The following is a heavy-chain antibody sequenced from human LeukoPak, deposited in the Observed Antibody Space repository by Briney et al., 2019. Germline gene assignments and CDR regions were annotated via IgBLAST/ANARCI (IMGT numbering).Heavy chain of an antibody. V-gene: IGHV3-7*01. CDR1: GFTFSSYW. CDR3: ARENSGPYFDY. Sequence: PGGSLRLSCAASGFTFSSYWMSWVRQAPGKGLERVANIKQDGSEKYYVDSVKGRFTISRDNAKNSLYLQMNSLRAEDTAVYYCARENSGPYFDYWGQGTLVTVSS. J-gene: IGHJ4*02. D-gene: IGHD1-26*01. CDR2: IKQDGSEK.